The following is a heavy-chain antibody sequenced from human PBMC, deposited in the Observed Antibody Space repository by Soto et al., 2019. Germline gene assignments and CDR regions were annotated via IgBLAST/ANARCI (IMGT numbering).Heavy chain of an antibody. V-gene: IGHV5-51*01. CDR1: XXTFTNFW. D-gene: IGHD2-2*01. CDR2: IYPGDSET. J-gene: IGHJ4*01. Sequence: SLXXSCRGXXXTFTNFWXXXXRQMPGKGLEWMGIIYPGDSETSXSPSFQGQVIISADKSIKPAYLQWSSLKASDTAMYYCGKHEGYCXSNTCPSVDYXGXXTXVTVSS. CDR3: GKHEGYCXSNTCPSVDY.